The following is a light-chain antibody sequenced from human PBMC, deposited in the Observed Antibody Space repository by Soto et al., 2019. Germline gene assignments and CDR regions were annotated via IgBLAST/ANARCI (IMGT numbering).Light chain of an antibody. CDR2: WAS. Sequence: DIVMTQSPDSLALSLGERATINCKSSQSILSGSTQKNYLAWYQQKPGQPPKLLIHWASARESGVPDRFSGSGSETDFTHTISNVQAEDVAVYYCHQYHRDPRTFGQGTKLEI. CDR3: HQYHRDPRT. V-gene: IGKV4-1*01. J-gene: IGKJ2*01. CDR1: QSILSGSTQKNY.